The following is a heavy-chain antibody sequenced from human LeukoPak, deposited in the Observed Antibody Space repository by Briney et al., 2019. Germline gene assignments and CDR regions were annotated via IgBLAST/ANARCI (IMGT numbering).Heavy chain of an antibody. J-gene: IGHJ6*02. CDR1: GFTFSSYG. CDR3: ARDSSSVYYYGMDV. CDR2: IWYDGSNK. V-gene: IGHV3-33*01. D-gene: IGHD2-8*01. Sequence: GRSLRLSCAASGFTFSSYGMHWVRQAPGKGLEWVAVIWYDGSNKYYADSVKGRFTISRDNAKNSLYLQMNSLRAEDTAVYYCARDSSSVYYYGMDVWGQGTTVTVSS.